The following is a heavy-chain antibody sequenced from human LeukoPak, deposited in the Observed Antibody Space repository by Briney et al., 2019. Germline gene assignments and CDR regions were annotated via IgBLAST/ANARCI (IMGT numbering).Heavy chain of an antibody. CDR2: IYHSGST. V-gene: IGHV4-38-2*02. CDR3: ARVGSSSTDY. J-gene: IGHJ4*02. D-gene: IGHD6-6*01. CDR1: GYSISSGYY. Sequence: SETLSLTCTVSGYSISSGYYWGWIRQPPGKGLEWIGSIYHSGSTYYNPSLKSRVTISVDTSKNQFSLKLSSVTAADTAVYYCARVGSSSTDYWGQGTLVTVSS.